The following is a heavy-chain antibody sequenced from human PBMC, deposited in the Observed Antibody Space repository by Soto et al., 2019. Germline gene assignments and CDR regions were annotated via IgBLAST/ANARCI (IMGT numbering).Heavy chain of an antibody. CDR2: IYYSGST. CDR1: GGSISTYY. J-gene: IGHJ4*02. D-gene: IGHD3-22*01. CDR3: ARSPLVDYDSGGYYPQHFAY. V-gene: IGHV4-59*01. Sequence: SETLSLTCTVSGGSISTYYWSWIRQPPGKGLEWIGYIYYSGSTNYNPSLKSRVTISVDTSKNQFSLKLSSVTAADTAVYYCARSPLVDYDSGGYYPQHFAYCGQGTLVPVSS.